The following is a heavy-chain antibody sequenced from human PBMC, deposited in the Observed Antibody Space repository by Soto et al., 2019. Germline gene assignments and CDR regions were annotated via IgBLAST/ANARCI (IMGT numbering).Heavy chain of an antibody. V-gene: IGHV1-24*01. CDR2: FDPEDGET. CDR1: GYTLTELS. CDR3: ATGNVRGVLRFLEWLGPPYYYYGMDV. J-gene: IGHJ6*02. Sequence: ASVKVSCKVSGYTLTELSMHWVRQAPGKGLEWMGGFDPEDGETIYAQKFQGRVTMTGDTSTDTAYMELSSLRSEDTAVYYCATGNVRGVLRFLEWLGPPYYYYGMDVWGQGTTVTVSS. D-gene: IGHD3-3*01.